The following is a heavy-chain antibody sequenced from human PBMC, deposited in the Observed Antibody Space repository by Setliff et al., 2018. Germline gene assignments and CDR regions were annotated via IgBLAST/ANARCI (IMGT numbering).Heavy chain of an antibody. CDR3: ARDNTIVGATDY. V-gene: IGHV4-39*07. J-gene: IGHJ4*02. Sequence: SETLSLTCTVSGGSISRSSYYWGWIHQPPGKGLEWIGSIYHTGTTSYNPSLKSRVTISVDTSKNQFSLKLSSVTAADTAVYFCARDNTIVGATDYWGQGTLVTVSS. CDR2: IYHTGTT. D-gene: IGHD1-26*01. CDR1: GGSISRSSYY.